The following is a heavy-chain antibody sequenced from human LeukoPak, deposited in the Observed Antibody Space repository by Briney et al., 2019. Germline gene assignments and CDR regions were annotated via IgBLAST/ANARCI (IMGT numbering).Heavy chain of an antibody. Sequence: SETLSLTCTVSGGSISSYYWSWIRQPPGKGLEWIGYVSNSGNTKYNPSLESRVTISVDTSMNQFFLRLSSVTAVDTAVYFCARSYSRMHFDSWGQGTLVTASS. V-gene: IGHV4-59*01. D-gene: IGHD5-18*01. CDR3: ARSYSRMHFDS. J-gene: IGHJ4*02. CDR1: GGSISSYY. CDR2: VSNSGNT.